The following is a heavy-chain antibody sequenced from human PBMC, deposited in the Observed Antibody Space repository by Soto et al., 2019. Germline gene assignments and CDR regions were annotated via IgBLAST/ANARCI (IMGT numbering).Heavy chain of an antibody. CDR2: IRSKANSYAT. V-gene: IGHV3-73*02. J-gene: IGHJ4*02. CDR3: AKDE. Sequence: EVQLVESGGGLVQPGGSLKLSCAASGFTFSGSAMHWVRQASGKGLEWVGRIRSKANSYATAYAAAVKGRFTISRDDSKNTLYLQMNSLRSEDTAVYYCAKDEWGQGTLVTVSS. CDR1: GFTFSGSA.